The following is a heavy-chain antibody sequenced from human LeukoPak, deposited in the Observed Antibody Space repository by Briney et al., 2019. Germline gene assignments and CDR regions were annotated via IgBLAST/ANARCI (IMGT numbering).Heavy chain of an antibody. D-gene: IGHD3-10*01. J-gene: IGHJ2*01. CDR1: GRSISRYY. CDR3: ASGRVVDPHYGIESRYFDL. Sequence: SETLSLTCTVSGRSISRYYWSWIRQPPGKGLESIGYISYSGSTNYNPSLKSRVTISVDTSKNQFSLNLNSVTAADTALYYCASGRVVDPHYGIESRYFDLWGRGTLVTVSS. CDR2: ISYSGST. V-gene: IGHV4-59*01.